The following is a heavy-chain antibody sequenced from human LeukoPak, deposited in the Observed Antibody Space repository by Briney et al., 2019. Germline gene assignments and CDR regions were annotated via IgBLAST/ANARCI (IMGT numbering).Heavy chain of an antibody. D-gene: IGHD3-10*01. J-gene: IGHJ5*02. CDR2: IIPIFGTA. V-gene: IGHV1-69*13. CDR1: GYTLTELS. Sequence: ASVKVSCKVSGYTLTELSMHWVRQAPGKGLEWMGGIIPIFGTANYAQKFQGRVTITADESTSTAYMELSSLRSEDTAVYYCASAHLWGSGSYFNWFDPWGQGTLVTVSS. CDR3: ASAHLWGSGSYFNWFDP.